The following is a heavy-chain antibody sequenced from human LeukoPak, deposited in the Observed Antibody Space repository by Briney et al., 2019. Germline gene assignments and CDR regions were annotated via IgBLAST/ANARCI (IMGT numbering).Heavy chain of an antibody. Sequence: GGSLRLSCAASGFTFSRYAIHWVRQAPGKGLEWVAVISYDGSNKYYADSVKGRFTISRDNSKNTLYLQMNSLRAEDTAVYYCAFVDYWGQGTLVTVSS. V-gene: IGHV3-30-3*01. CDR2: ISYDGSNK. CDR1: GFTFSRYA. J-gene: IGHJ4*02. CDR3: AFVDY.